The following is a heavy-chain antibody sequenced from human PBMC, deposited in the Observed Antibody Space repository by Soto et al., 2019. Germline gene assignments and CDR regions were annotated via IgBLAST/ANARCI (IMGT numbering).Heavy chain of an antibody. CDR1: RFTFSSYW. D-gene: IGHD2-2*01. CDR3: ARDKGYLDS. Sequence: EVQLVESGGGLVQPGGSLRLSCAASRFTFSSYWMSWVRQAPGKGLEWVANINPGGSEKFYVDSVKGRFTISRDNAKNSLYLQKNSLRGEDTAVYYCARDKGYLDSWGQGTLVTVPS. V-gene: IGHV3-7*01. CDR2: INPGGSEK. J-gene: IGHJ4*02.